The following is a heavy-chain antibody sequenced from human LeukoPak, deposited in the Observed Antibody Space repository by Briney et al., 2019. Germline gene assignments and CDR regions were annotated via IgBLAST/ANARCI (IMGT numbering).Heavy chain of an antibody. V-gene: IGHV3-21*01. Sequence: PGGSPRLSCAASGFTFSSYSMNWVRQAPGKGLEWVSSISSSSSYIYYADSVKGRFTISRDNAKNSLYLQMNSLRAEDTAVYYCARDSSAAGTRYYYYYMDVWGKGTTVTVSS. D-gene: IGHD6-13*01. J-gene: IGHJ6*03. CDR3: ARDSSAAGTRYYYYYMDV. CDR1: GFTFSSYS. CDR2: ISSSSSYI.